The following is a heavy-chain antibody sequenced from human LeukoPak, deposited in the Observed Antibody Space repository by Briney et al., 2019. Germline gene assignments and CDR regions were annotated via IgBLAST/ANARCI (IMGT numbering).Heavy chain of an antibody. V-gene: IGHV1-2*02. CDR3: ARDFDPSTVTTYYLRY. D-gene: IGHD4-17*01. CDR1: GYTITDYY. J-gene: IGHJ4*02. CDR2: INPNSGGT. Sequence: ASVKVSCKASGYTITDYYIHWVRQAPGQGLEWMGWINPNSGGTNYAQKFQGRVTMTSDTSISTVYMELSSLRSEDTAVYYCARDFDPSTVTTYYLRYWGQGTPVTVSS.